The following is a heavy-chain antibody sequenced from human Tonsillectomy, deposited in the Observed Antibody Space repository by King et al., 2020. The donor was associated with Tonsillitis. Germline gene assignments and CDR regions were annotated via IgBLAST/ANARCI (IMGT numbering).Heavy chain of an antibody. D-gene: IGHD2-2*01. V-gene: IGHV1-18*04. J-gene: IGHJ4*02. CDR2: ISAYDGNT. CDR1: GYTFTSYG. Sequence: VQLVESGAEVKKPGASVKVSCKASGYTFTSYGITWVRQAPGQGLEWMGRISAYDGNTDYAQKLQDRLTLATDTSTSTASMELRSLRSDDTAVYFCGRDCSSTSCYSDYWGQGTLVTVSS. CDR3: GRDCSSTSCYSDY.